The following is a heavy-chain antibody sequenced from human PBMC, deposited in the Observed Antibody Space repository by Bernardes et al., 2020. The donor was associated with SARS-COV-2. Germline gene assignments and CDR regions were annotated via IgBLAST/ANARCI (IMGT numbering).Heavy chain of an antibody. V-gene: IGHV4-59*01. J-gene: IGHJ6*02. CDR1: GGSISSYY. CDR2: IYYSGST. CDR3: ARGTVVPGPSYGMDV. Sequence: SLTCTFLGGSISSYYWSWIRQPPGKGLEWIGYIYYSGSTNYNPSLKSRVTISVDTSKNQFSLKLSSVTAADTAVYYCARGTVVPGPSYGMDVWGQGTTVTVSS. D-gene: IGHD2-15*01.